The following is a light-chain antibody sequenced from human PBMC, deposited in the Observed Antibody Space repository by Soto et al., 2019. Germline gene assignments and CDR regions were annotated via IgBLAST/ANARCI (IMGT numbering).Light chain of an antibody. V-gene: IGLV1-44*01. Sequence: QSVLTQPPSASGTPGQRVTISCSGSSSNIGSTPVSWYQQLPGTAPKLLIYSNNQRPSGVPDRFSGSKSGTSASLAISGLQSEDEADYYCAAWDDSLTGWVFGGGTQLTVL. CDR1: SSNIGSTP. CDR2: SNN. J-gene: IGLJ3*02. CDR3: AAWDDSLTGWV.